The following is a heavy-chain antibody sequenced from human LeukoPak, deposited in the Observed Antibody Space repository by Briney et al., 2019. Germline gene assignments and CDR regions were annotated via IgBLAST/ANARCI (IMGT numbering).Heavy chain of an antibody. V-gene: IGHV3-33*08. CDR2: IWYDGSNK. CDR3: ARENYYDSSGFYFDY. CDR1: GFTFSSYA. Sequence: PGGSLRLSCAASGFTFSSYAMHWVRQAPGKGLEWVAVIWYDGSNKYYADSVKGRFTISRDNSKNTLYLQMNSLRAEDTAVYYCARENYYDSSGFYFDYWGQGTLVTVSS. D-gene: IGHD3-22*01. J-gene: IGHJ4*02.